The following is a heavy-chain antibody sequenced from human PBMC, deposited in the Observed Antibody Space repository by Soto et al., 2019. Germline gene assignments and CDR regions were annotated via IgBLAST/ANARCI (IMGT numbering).Heavy chain of an antibody. CDR2: IIPIFGTA. J-gene: IGHJ6*02. V-gene: IGHV1-69*01. D-gene: IGHD6-6*01. Sequence: QVQLVQSGAEVKKPGSSVKVSCKASGGTFSSYAISWVRRAPGQGLEWMGGIIPIFGTANYAQKFQGRVTITADESTSTAYMELSSLRSEDTAVYYCARRSSGSIAAPTKRYYYGMDVWGQGTTVTVSS. CDR3: ARRSSGSIAAPTKRYYYGMDV. CDR1: GGTFSSYA.